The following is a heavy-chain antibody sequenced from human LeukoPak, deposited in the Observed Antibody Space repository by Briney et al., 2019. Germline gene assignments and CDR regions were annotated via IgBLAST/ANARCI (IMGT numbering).Heavy chain of an antibody. CDR2: SSAYNGDT. D-gene: IGHD3-10*01. Sequence: APVKVSCKASGYTFTSFGISWVRQAPGQGLEWMGWSSAYNGDTKYAQKFQGRVTMTADTSTSTAYMELRSLRSDDTAVFYCTRDLGTYTSYGSIFFDYWGQGTLVTVSS. J-gene: IGHJ4*02. CDR1: GYTFTSFG. CDR3: TRDLGTYTSYGSIFFDY. V-gene: IGHV1-18*01.